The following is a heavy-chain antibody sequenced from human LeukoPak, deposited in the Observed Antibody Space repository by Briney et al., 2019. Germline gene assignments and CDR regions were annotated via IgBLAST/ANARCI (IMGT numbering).Heavy chain of an antibody. V-gene: IGHV3-23*01. J-gene: IGHJ4*02. Sequence: GGSLRLSCAASGFTFSSYAMSWVRQAPGKGLEWVSAISGSGGSTYYADSVKGRFTISRDNSKNTLYLQMNSLRAEDTAVYYCAKHDYGDYDRPLAYFDYWGQGTLVTVSS. D-gene: IGHD4-17*01. CDR3: AKHDYGDYDRPLAYFDY. CDR1: GFTFSSYA. CDR2: ISGSGGST.